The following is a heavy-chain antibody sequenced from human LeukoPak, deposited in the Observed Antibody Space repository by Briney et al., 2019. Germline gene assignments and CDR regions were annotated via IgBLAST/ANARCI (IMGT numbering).Heavy chain of an antibody. V-gene: IGHV4-38-2*01. CDR3: ARGRGVLRFLEWLRGAYYFDY. D-gene: IGHD3-3*01. J-gene: IGHJ4*02. Sequence: SETLSLTCAASGYSISSGYYWGWIRQPPGKGLEWIGSIYHSGSTYYNPSLKSRVTISVDTSKNQFSLKLSSVTAADTAVYYCARGRGVLRFLEWLRGAYYFDYWGRGTLVTVSS. CDR1: GYSISSGYY. CDR2: IYHSGST.